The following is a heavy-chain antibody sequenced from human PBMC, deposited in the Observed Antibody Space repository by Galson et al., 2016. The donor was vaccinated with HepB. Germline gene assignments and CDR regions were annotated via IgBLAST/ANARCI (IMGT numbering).Heavy chain of an antibody. Sequence: ETLSLTCTVSGGSISSNSYYWGWIRQPPGKGLEWIGSIYYVGNTYYNPSHKSRVIISIDTSNNRVSLKLRSVTAADTAVYYCARHERLLSWFDPWGQGSLVTVSS. CDR2: IYYVGNT. CDR3: ARHERLLSWFDP. J-gene: IGHJ5*02. V-gene: IGHV4-39*01. CDR1: GGSISSNSYY. D-gene: IGHD5-12*01.